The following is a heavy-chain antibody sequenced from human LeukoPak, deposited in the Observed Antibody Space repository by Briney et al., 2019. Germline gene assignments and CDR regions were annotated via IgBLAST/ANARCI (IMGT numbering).Heavy chain of an antibody. V-gene: IGHV3-21*01. J-gene: IGHJ6*02. CDR3: ARELDYGDYWDYYYGMDV. CDR1: GFTFSSYS. Sequence: PGGSLRLSCAASGFTFSSYSMNWVRQAPGKGLEWVSSISSSSSYIYYADSVKGRFTISRDNAKNSLYLQMNSLRAEDTAVYYCARELDYGDYWDYYYGMDVWGQGTTVTVS. D-gene: IGHD4-17*01. CDR2: ISSSSSYI.